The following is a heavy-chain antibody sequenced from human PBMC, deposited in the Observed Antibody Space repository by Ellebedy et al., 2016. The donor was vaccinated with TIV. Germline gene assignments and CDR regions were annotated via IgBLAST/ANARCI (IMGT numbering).Heavy chain of an antibody. D-gene: IGHD3-10*01. CDR3: ASQYGSGSSNYYYYAMDV. CDR2: INPNSGGT. V-gene: IGHV1-2*02. Sequence: AASVKVSCKASGYTFTGYYMHWVRQAPGQGLEWMGWINPNSGGTNYAQKFQGRVTMTRDTSISTAYMELSRLRSDDTAVYYCASQYGSGSSNYYYYAMDVWGQGTTVTVSS. CDR1: GYTFTGYY. J-gene: IGHJ6*02.